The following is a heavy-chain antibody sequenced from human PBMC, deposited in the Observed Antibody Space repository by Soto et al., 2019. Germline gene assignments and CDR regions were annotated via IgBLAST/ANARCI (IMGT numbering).Heavy chain of an antibody. CDR2: VIPIFGTA. CDR1: GGTFSSYA. CDR3: ARAVAVAGPTVDY. D-gene: IGHD6-19*01. Sequence: SVKVSCKASGGTFSSYAISWVRQAPGQGLEWMGGVIPIFGTANYAQKFQGRVTITADESTGTAYMELSSLRSEDTAVYYCARAVAVAGPTVDYWGQGTLVTVSS. J-gene: IGHJ4*02. V-gene: IGHV1-69*13.